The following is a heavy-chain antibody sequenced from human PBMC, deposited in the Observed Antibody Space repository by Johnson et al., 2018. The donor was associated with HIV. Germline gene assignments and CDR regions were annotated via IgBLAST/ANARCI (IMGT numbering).Heavy chain of an antibody. CDR1: GFTFSNYA. CDR3: ARPPAYLYKATFSI. J-gene: IGHJ3*02. Sequence: QVQVVESGGGVVQPGRSLRLSCAASGFTFSNYAMHWVRQAPGKGLEWVAVISYDGSNKYYADSVKGRFTISRDNSKNSLYLQMDSLRGEDTAVYFCARPPAYLYKATFSIWGQGTMVTVSS. D-gene: IGHD3-16*02. V-gene: IGHV3-30*04. CDR2: ISYDGSNK.